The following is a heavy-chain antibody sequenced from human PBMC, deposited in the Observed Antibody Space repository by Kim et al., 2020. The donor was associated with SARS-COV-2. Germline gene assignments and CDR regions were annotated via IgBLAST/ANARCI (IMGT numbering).Heavy chain of an antibody. V-gene: IGHV4-4*02. CDR2: IYHSGST. Sequence: SETLSLTCAVSGGSISSSNWWSWVRQPPGKGLEWIGEIYHSGSTNYNPSLKSRVTISVDKSKNQFSLKLSSVTAADTAVYYCAREGIAAAGTLETYYYYGMDVWGQGTTVTVSS. CDR3: AREGIAAAGTLETYYYYGMDV. J-gene: IGHJ6*02. D-gene: IGHD6-13*01. CDR1: GGSISSSNW.